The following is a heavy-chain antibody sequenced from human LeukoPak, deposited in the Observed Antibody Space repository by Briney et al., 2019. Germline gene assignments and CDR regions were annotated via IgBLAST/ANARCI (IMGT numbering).Heavy chain of an antibody. Sequence: SETLSLTCTVSGYSISSGYYWGWIRQPPGKGLEWIGSIYHSGSTYYNPSLKSRVTISVDTSKNQFSLKLSSATAADTAVYYCARGVSWFGPNYNYWGQGTLVTVSS. V-gene: IGHV4-38-2*02. J-gene: IGHJ4*02. CDR3: ARGVSWFGPNYNY. CDR1: GYSISSGYY. CDR2: IYHSGST. D-gene: IGHD3-10*01.